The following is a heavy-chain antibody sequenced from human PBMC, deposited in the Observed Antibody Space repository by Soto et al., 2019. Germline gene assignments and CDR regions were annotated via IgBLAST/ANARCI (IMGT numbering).Heavy chain of an antibody. J-gene: IGHJ1*01. CDR2: ISGDGATT. CDR1: GFIFTNYW. V-gene: IGHV3-74*01. D-gene: IGHD3-16*01. Sequence: HPGGSLRLSCAASGFIFTNYWMHWVRQVPGERLVWVARISGDGATTTYVDSAKGRFTISKDNAKNTVYLQMNGLRTEDTAVYYCGRGSGPRGRPYWGQGITVTVSS. CDR3: GRGSGPRGRPY.